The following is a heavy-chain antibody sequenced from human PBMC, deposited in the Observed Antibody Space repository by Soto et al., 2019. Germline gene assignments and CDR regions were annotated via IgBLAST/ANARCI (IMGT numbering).Heavy chain of an antibody. CDR2: ISSSGTTI. CDR3: ARGKLWFGELPDYYYGMDV. D-gene: IGHD3-10*01. CDR1: GFTFSGYS. Sequence: PGGSLRLSCAASGFTFSGYSMNWVRQAPGKGLEWVSYISSSGTTIYYADSVKGRFTISRDNAKNSLYLQMNSLRDEDTAVYYCARGKLWFGELPDYYYGMDVWGQGTTVTVSS. J-gene: IGHJ6*02. V-gene: IGHV3-48*02.